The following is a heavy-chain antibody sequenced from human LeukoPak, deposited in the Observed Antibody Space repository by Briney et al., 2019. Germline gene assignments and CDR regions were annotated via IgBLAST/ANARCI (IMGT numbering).Heavy chain of an antibody. V-gene: IGHV1-2*02. CDR1: GYTFTGYY. D-gene: IGHD3-10*01. CDR3: ARDLSRRGAAKGY. CDR2: SNPKSGGT. J-gene: IGHJ4*02. Sequence: GASVKVCYKAFGYTFTGYYMHWVRQAPGQGLEWLGWSNPKSGGTNDAQKFEGSGTMTRNTSISTAYMQLSRLRSDDTAVYYCARDLSRRGAAKGYWGQGTLVTVSS.